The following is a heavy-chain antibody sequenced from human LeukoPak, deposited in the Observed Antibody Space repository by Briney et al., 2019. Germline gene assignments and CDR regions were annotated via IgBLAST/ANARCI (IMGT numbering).Heavy chain of an antibody. D-gene: IGHD7-27*01. Sequence: PSEALSLACAVSGYSISSGYYWGWIRQPPGKGLEGIGSIYHSGSTYYNPSLKSRVTISVDTSKNQFSLKLSSVTAADTAVYYCARLLTGDAFDIWGQGTMVTVSS. V-gene: IGHV4-38-2*01. CDR3: ARLLTGDAFDI. J-gene: IGHJ3*02. CDR1: GYSISSGYY. CDR2: IYHSGST.